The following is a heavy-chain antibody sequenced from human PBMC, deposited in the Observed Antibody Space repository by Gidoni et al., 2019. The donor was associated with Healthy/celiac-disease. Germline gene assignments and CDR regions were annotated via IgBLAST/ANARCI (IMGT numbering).Heavy chain of an antibody. Sequence: VQLEQSGPEVKKPGASVKVSCKASGYTFTSYDINWVRQATGQGLVCMGWMNPNSGITGYAQKFQGIVTMTRNTSISTSYMELSSLRSEDTAVYYCARRSSMDVWGQGTTVTVSS. CDR1: GYTFTSYD. V-gene: IGHV1-8*02. CDR3: ARRSSMDV. J-gene: IGHJ6*02. CDR2: MNPNSGIT. D-gene: IGHD2-15*01.